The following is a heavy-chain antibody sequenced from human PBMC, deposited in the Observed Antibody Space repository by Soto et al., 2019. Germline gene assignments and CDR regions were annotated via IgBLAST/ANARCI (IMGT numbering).Heavy chain of an antibody. Sequence: GGSLRLSCAASGFTFSSYSMNWVRQAPGKGLEWVSSISSSSSYIYYADSVKGRFTISRDNAKNSLYLQMNSLRAEDTAVYYCARGKYSSPRGGLDVWGQGTPVTVSS. CDR1: GFTFSSYS. V-gene: IGHV3-21*01. CDR2: ISSSSSYI. D-gene: IGHD4-4*01. J-gene: IGHJ6*02. CDR3: ARGKYSSPRGGLDV.